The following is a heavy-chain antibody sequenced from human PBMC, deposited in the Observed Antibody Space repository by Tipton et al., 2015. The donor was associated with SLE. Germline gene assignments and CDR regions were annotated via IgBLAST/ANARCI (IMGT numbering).Heavy chain of an antibody. CDR1: GGSISSYY. J-gene: IGHJ4*02. CDR3: ARVRWDSSSWGLDY. D-gene: IGHD6-13*01. V-gene: IGHV4-59*01. Sequence: TLSLTCTVYGGSISSYYWSWIRQPPGKGLEWIGYIYYTGGTSYNPSLKSRVTISVDTSKNRFSLNLSSVTAADTAVYYCARVRWDSSSWGLDYWGQGTLITVSS. CDR2: IYYTGGT.